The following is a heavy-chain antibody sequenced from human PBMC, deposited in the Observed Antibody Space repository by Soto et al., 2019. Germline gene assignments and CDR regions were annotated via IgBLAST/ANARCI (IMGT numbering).Heavy chain of an antibody. J-gene: IGHJ4*02. CDR2: IYYSGST. CDR3: ARGREGSSGYCIDY. D-gene: IGHD3-22*01. Sequence: SETLSLTCTVSGGSVSGGSYFWSWIRQPPGKGLEWIGYIYYSGSTNYNPSLKSRVTISVDTSKNQFSLKLSSVAAADTAVYYCARGREGSSGYCIDYWGQGTLVTVSS. CDR1: GGSVSGGSYF. V-gene: IGHV4-61*01.